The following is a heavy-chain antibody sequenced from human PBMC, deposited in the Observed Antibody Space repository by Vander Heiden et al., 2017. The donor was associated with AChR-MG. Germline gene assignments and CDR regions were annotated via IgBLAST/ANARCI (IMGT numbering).Heavy chain of an antibody. CDR2: INPSGGST. Sequence: QVQLLQSGAEVKKPGASVKASCQASGYTYTTYYLHWVRQAPGQGLEWMGIINPSGGSTSYGQKFQDRVTMTRDTSTSTVYMELSSLRSEDTAVYYCARDRGDGYNSFYYYYMDVWGKGTTVTVSS. V-gene: IGHV1-46*01. CDR1: GYTYTTYY. J-gene: IGHJ6*03. CDR3: ARDRGDGYNSFYYYYMDV. D-gene: IGHD5-12*01.